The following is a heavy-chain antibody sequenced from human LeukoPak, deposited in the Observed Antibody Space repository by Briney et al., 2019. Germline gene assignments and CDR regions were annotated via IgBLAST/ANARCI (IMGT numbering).Heavy chain of an antibody. V-gene: IGHV3-21*01. CDR1: GFTFSSYS. J-gene: IGHJ4*02. D-gene: IGHD3-9*01. CDR3: ASTHRNYVILTGYFDY. Sequence: AGGSLRLSCAASGFTFSSYSMNWVRQAPGKGLEWVSCISSSSSYIYYADSVKGRFTISRDNSKNALFLQMNSLRAEDTAVYYCASTHRNYVILTGYFDYWGQGTLVAVSS. CDR2: ISSSSSYI.